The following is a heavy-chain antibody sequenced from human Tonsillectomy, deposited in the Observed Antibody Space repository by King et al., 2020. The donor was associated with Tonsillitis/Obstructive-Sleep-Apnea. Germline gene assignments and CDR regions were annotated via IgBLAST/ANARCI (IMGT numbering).Heavy chain of an antibody. CDR2: INHSGST. Sequence: QVQLQQWGAGLLKPSETLSLNCAVYGGSFSGYYWSWIRQPPGKGLEWIGEINHSGSTDYNPSLKSRVTISVDTSKNQFSLKLTSVTAADTAVYYCAVGANFYFYYMDVWGKGTTVTVSS. J-gene: IGHJ6*03. D-gene: IGHD1-26*01. CDR1: GGSFSGYY. CDR3: AVGANFYFYYMDV. V-gene: IGHV4-34*01.